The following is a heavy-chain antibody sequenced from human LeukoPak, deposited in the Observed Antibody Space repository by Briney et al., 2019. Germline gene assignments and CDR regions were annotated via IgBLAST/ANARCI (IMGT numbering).Heavy chain of an antibody. V-gene: IGHV3-30*02. J-gene: IGHJ4*02. Sequence: GGSLSLSCAASGFTFSSYEMNWVRQAPGKGLEWVAFIRYDGSNKYYADSVKGRFTISRDNSKNTLYLQMNSLRAEDTAVYYCAKDIAAAGYFDYWGQGTLVTVSS. CDR3: AKDIAAAGYFDY. CDR2: IRYDGSNK. D-gene: IGHD6-13*01. CDR1: GFTFSSYE.